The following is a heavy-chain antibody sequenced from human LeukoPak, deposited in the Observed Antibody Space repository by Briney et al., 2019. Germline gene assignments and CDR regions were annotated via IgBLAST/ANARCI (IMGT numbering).Heavy chain of an antibody. CDR1: GGSISSSSYY. V-gene: IGHV4-39*07. D-gene: IGHD3-22*01. CDR2: IYYSGST. J-gene: IGHJ4*02. Sequence: SETLSLTCTVSGGSISSSSYYWGWVRQPPGKGLEWIGSIYYSGSTYYNPSLKSRVTMSVDTSKNQFSLKLSSVTAADTAVYYCARDGYYYVSSGYGLDYWGQGTLVTVSS. CDR3: ARDGYYYVSSGYGLDY.